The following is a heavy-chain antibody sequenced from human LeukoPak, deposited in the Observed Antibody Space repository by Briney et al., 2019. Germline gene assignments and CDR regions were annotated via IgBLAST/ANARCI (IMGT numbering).Heavy chain of an antibody. D-gene: IGHD3-3*01. CDR2: IYHSGST. Sequence: SETLSLTCAVSGYSISSGYYWGWIRQPPGKGLKWIGSIYHSGSTYYNPSLKRRVTISVDTSKNQFSLKLSSVTAADTAVYYCARRDTYYDFWSGYHNWFDPWGQGTLVTVSS. J-gene: IGHJ5*02. CDR3: ARRDTYYDFWSGYHNWFDP. CDR1: GYSISSGYY. V-gene: IGHV4-38-2*01.